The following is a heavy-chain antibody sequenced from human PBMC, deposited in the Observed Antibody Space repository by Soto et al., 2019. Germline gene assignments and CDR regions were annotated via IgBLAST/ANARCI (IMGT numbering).Heavy chain of an antibody. CDR1: GGSFSKYG. CDR3: ASGDRENYSSDIDV. V-gene: IGHV1-69*01. Sequence: QVQLVQSGAEVKMPGSSVRVSCKASGGSFSKYGISWVRQAPGQGLEWMGGIIPMFGIGNYAERFLGRDTIIADDSTDTRHTELSGLRSETTDVTFCASGDRENYSSDIDVWGQGTTVTVSS. J-gene: IGHJ6*02. D-gene: IGHD1-26*01. CDR2: IIPMFGIG.